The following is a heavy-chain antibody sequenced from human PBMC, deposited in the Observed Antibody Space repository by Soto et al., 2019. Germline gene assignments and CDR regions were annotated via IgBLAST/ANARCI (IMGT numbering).Heavy chain of an antibody. CDR1: GGTFSSYT. Sequence: QVQLVQSGAEVKKPGSSVKVSCKASGGTFSSYTISWVRQAPGQGLEWMGRIIPILGIANYAQKSQGRVTINADKSTSTAYMELSSLRAEDTAVYYCARDNCSGGSCYLVLGWFDPWGQGTLVTVSS. CDR2: IIPILGIA. V-gene: IGHV1-69*08. CDR3: ARDNCSGGSCYLVLGWFDP. J-gene: IGHJ5*02. D-gene: IGHD2-15*01.